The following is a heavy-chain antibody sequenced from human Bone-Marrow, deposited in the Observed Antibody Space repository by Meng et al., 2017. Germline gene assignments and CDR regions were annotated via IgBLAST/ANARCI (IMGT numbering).Heavy chain of an antibody. V-gene: IGHV4-31*03. J-gene: IGHJ4*02. Sequence: QVQLQASGPRLVKPSQTLSLTCTGSGGSINSGDYYWSWIRQHPGKGLEWIGFIYYTGSTQYNPSLKSRVTISVDTSKNQFSLKLSSVTAADTAVYYCARATYGSGKDFWGQGTMVTVSS. D-gene: IGHD3-10*01. CDR1: GGSINSGDYY. CDR3: ARATYGSGKDF. CDR2: IYYTGST.